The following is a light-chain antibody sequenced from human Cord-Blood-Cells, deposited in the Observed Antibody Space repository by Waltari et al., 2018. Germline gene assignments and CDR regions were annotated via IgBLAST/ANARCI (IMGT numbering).Light chain of an antibody. V-gene: IGKV1-33*01. CDR3: QQYDNLQT. Sequence: IQMTQSPSSLSASVGDRVTITCQASQDISNYLNWYQQKPGKAPKLLIYDASNLETGVPSRFSGSGSGTDFTFTISSLQPEDIATYYCQQYDNLQTFGQGTKVEIK. CDR1: QDISNY. J-gene: IGKJ1*01. CDR2: DAS.